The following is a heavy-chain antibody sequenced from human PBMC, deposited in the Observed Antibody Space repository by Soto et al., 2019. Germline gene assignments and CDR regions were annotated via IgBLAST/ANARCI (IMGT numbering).Heavy chain of an antibody. CDR3: AKESSSWPHHDGMDV. V-gene: IGHV3-30*18. CDR2: ISYDGSNK. D-gene: IGHD6-13*01. Sequence: QVQLVESGGGVVQPGRSLRLSCAASGFTFSSYGMHWVRQAPGKGLEWVAVISYDGSNKYYADSVKGRFTISRDNSKNTLYLQMNSLRAEDTAVYYCAKESSSWPHHDGMDVWGQGTTVTVSS. J-gene: IGHJ6*02. CDR1: GFTFSSYG.